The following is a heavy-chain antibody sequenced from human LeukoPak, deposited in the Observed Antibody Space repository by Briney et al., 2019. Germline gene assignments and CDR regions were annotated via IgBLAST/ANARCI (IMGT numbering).Heavy chain of an antibody. Sequence: AESLRLSCAASGFTFSSYWMHWVRQPPGKGLVWVSRINSDGSSTSYAASVKGRFTISRDNAKNTLYLQMNSLRAEDTAVYYCASYGIAVAGTDYWGQGTLVTVSS. CDR1: GFTFSSYW. J-gene: IGHJ4*02. CDR2: INSDGSST. V-gene: IGHV3-74*01. D-gene: IGHD6-19*01. CDR3: ASYGIAVAGTDY.